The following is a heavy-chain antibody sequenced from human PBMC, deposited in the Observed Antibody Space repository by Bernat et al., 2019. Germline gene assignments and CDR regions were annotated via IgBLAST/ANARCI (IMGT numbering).Heavy chain of an antibody. CDR1: GGSISSSSYY. CDR3: ASHSSTIYLSWYFDY. J-gene: IGHJ4*02. Sequence: QLQLQESGPGLVKPSETLSLTCTVSGGSISSSSYYWGWIRQPPGKGLEWIGSIYYSGSTYYNPSLKSRVTISVDTSKNQFSLKLSSVTAADTAVYYCASHSSTIYLSWYFDYWGQGTLVTVSS. CDR2: IYYSGST. V-gene: IGHV4-39*01. D-gene: IGHD2-2*01.